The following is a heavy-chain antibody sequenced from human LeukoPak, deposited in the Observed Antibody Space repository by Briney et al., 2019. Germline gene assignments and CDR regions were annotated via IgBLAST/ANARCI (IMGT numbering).Heavy chain of an antibody. V-gene: IGHV4-34*01. Sequence: PSETLSLTCTVSGYSISSGYYWSWIRQPPGKGLEWIGEINHSGSTNYNPSLKSRVTISVDTSKNQFSLKLSSVTAADTAVYYCARRPVRGVILGMGRYFDYWGQGTLVTVSS. D-gene: IGHD3-10*01. J-gene: IGHJ4*02. CDR3: ARRPVRGVILGMGRYFDY. CDR1: GYSISSGYY. CDR2: INHSGST.